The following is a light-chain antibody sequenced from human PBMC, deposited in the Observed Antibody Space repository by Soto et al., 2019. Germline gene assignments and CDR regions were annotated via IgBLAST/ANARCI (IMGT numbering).Light chain of an antibody. CDR1: QTISFY. J-gene: IGKJ2*01. Sequence: IQMTQCPSSLSASVGDRVTITCRASQTISFYLNWYQQKRGRTPNLLSYATSSLQSGVPSRFDGRGSETEFTLTISSLHPHDFATYYCQQSFSTPHTFGQGTKLELK. V-gene: IGKV1-39*01. CDR3: QQSFSTPHT. CDR2: ATS.